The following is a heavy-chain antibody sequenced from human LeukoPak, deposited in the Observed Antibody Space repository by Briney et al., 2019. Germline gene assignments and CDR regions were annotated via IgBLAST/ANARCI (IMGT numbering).Heavy chain of an antibody. J-gene: IGHJ4*02. CDR2: INPNSGGT. Sequence: ASVKVSCKASGYTFTGYYMHWVRQAPGQGLEWMGWINPNSGGTNYAQKFQGRVTMTRDTSISTAYMELSRLRSDATAVYYRAGLSSWERGGYYFDYWGQGTLVTVSS. V-gene: IGHV1-2*02. CDR3: AGLSSWERGGYYFDY. CDR1: GYTFTGYY. D-gene: IGHD1-26*01.